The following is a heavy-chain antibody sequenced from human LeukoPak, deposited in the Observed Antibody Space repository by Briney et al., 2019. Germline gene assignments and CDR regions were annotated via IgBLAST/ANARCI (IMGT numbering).Heavy chain of an antibody. V-gene: IGHV4-30-2*01. CDR3: ARGQFQRDY. Sequence: SETLSLTCAVSGGSISSGGYSWSWIRQPPGKGLEWIGYIYHSGSTYYNPSLKSRVTISVDTSKNQFSLNLNSVTAADTAVYYCARGQFQRDYWGQGTLVTVSS. J-gene: IGHJ4*02. CDR2: IYHSGST. CDR1: GGSISSGGYS.